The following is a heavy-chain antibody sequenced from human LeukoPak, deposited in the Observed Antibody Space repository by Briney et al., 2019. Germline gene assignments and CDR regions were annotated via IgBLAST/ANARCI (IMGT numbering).Heavy chain of an antibody. CDR3: ARGAKDIVVVAATPDDAFDF. CDR2: IYHSGST. Sequence: SETLSLTCTVSDYSISSGYYWGWIRQPPGKGLEWIGSIYHSGSTYYNPSLKSRVTISVDTSKNQFSLKLSSVTAADTAVYYCARGAKDIVVVAATPDDAFDFWGQGTMVTVSS. J-gene: IGHJ3*01. CDR1: DYSISSGYY. D-gene: IGHD2-15*01. V-gene: IGHV4-38-2*02.